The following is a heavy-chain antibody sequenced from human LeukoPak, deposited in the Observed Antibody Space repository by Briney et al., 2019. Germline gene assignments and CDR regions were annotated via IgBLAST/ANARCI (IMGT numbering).Heavy chain of an antibody. CDR1: GFTFNNYA. J-gene: IGHJ6*02. V-gene: IGHV3-23*01. Sequence: GGSLRLSCAASGFTFNNYAMNWVRQAPGKGLEWVSVISGSGGTTYYADSVKGRFTISRDSSKNTLYLQMNSLRAEDTAVYYCARVSGGGLYYDGMDVWGQGTTVTVSS. CDR2: ISGSGGTT. CDR3: ARVSGGGLYYDGMDV. D-gene: IGHD1-14*01.